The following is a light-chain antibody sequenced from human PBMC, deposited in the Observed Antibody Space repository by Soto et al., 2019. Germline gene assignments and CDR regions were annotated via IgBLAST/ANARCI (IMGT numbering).Light chain of an antibody. V-gene: IGKV3-20*01. CDR3: HQYGDSAHT. CDR1: QSVRNGA. J-gene: IGKJ2*01. Sequence: EIVLTQSPGTLSLSPGEGATVSCRASQSVRNGALAWYQQKPGQAPRLLIFGASSRATDIPDRFSASGSGTHFTLTISRLEPEDLAVYYCHQYGDSAHTFGQGTKLDIK. CDR2: GAS.